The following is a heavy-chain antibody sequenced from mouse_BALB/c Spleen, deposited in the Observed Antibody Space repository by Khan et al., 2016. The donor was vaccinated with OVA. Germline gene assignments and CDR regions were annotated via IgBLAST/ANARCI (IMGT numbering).Heavy chain of an antibody. CDR3: ARIKKIVATYFDY. Sequence: QVQLKQSGAELVKAGASVKVSCKASGYTFTSYWMHWVKQRLGQGLEWFAETNPTNGRTYYNEKFKSKATLTVDKSSSTAYMLLSGPTFEDSAVYYCARIKKIVATYFDYWGQCTTLTVSS. CDR2: TNPTNGRT. CDR1: GYTFTSYW. V-gene: IGHV1S81*02. J-gene: IGHJ2*01. D-gene: IGHD1-1*01.